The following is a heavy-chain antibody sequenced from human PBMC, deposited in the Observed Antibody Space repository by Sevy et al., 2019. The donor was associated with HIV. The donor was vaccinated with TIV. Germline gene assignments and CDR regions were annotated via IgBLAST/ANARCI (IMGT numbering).Heavy chain of an antibody. J-gene: IGHJ6*02. V-gene: IGHV3-15*01. CDR2: IKSKVDRGTT. CDR3: TTATVGVKDYFYYGLDV. CDR1: GFSFTDAW. Sequence: GGSLRLSCAASGFSFTDAWMNWVRQAPGKGLEWVGRIKSKVDRGTTDYAAPVKGRFVISRDDSKDTVYLQMNTLTTEDTALYYCTTATVGVKDYFYYGLDVWGRGTTVTVSS. D-gene: IGHD1-26*01.